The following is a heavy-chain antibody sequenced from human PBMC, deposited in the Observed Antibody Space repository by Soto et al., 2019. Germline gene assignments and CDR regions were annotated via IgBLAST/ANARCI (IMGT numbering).Heavy chain of an antibody. Sequence: ASVKVSCKASGYSFTDYHIHWVRQAPGQGLEWLGRINPKSGGTNTAQKFQGWVTMTTDTSISTASMELTRLTSDDTAIYYCARGDSTDCSNGVCSFFYNHGMDVWGQGTTVTVSS. V-gene: IGHV1-2*04. J-gene: IGHJ6*02. CDR3: ARGDSTDCSNGVCSFFYNHGMDV. D-gene: IGHD2-8*01. CDR2: INPKSGGT. CDR1: GYSFTDYH.